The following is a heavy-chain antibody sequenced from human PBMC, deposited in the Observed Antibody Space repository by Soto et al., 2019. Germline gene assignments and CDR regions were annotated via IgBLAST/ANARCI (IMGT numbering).Heavy chain of an antibody. D-gene: IGHD3-16*01. CDR3: ARADPDASVGF. CDR1: VGSMSIHY. Sequence: SSETLAIACTVSVGSMSIHYWTWLRQPPGKGLEWIGYISYSGSSYYNPSLKSRVTISADTSRNQFSLRLTSVIAADTAVYFCARADPDASVGFWGQGTMVTVSS. CDR2: ISYSGSS. J-gene: IGHJ4*02. V-gene: IGHV4-59*11.